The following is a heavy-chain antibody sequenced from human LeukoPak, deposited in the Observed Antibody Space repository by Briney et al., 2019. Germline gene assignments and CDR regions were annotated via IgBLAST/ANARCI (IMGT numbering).Heavy chain of an antibody. V-gene: IGHV3-23*01. Sequence: GGSLRLSCAASGFTFGSYAMSWVRQAPGKGLEWVSAISGSGGSTYYADSVKGRFTISRDNSKNTLYLQMNSLRAEDTAVYYCAKGDMYYGVYFDYWGQGTLVTVSS. D-gene: IGHD4-17*01. J-gene: IGHJ4*02. CDR3: AKGDMYYGVYFDY. CDR1: GFTFGSYA. CDR2: ISGSGGST.